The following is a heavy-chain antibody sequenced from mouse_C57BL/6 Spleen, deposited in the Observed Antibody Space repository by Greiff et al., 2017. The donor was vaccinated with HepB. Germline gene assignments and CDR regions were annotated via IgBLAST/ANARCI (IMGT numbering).Heavy chain of an antibody. V-gene: IGHV5-4*03. CDR3: ARGEIYYGKGFAY. D-gene: IGHD2-1*01. Sequence: DVKLVESGGGLVKPGGSLKLSCAASGFTFSSYAMSWVRQTPEKRLEWVATISDGGSYTYYPDNVKGRFTISRDNAKNNLYLQMSHLKSEDTAMYYCARGEIYYGKGFAYWGQGTLVTVSA. CDR2: ISDGGSYT. J-gene: IGHJ3*01. CDR1: GFTFSSYA.